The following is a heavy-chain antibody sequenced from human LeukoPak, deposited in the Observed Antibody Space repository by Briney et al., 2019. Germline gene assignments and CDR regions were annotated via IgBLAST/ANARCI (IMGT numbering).Heavy chain of an antibody. CDR1: GFTFSSYE. Sequence: GGSLRLSCAASGFTFSSYEMNWVRQAPGKGLEWVSYISSSGSTIYYADSVKGRFTISRDNSKNTLYLQMNSLRAEDTAVYYGSRYSGYDYERSFDIWGQGTMVTVSS. J-gene: IGHJ3*02. CDR3: SRYSGYDYERSFDI. V-gene: IGHV3-48*03. CDR2: ISSSGSTI. D-gene: IGHD5-12*01.